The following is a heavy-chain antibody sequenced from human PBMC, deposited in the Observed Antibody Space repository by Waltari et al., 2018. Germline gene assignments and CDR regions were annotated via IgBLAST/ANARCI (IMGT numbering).Heavy chain of an antibody. CDR3: ARRGGTGPFDY. D-gene: IGHD3-9*01. J-gene: IGHJ4*02. V-gene: IGHV4-34*01. CDR1: GGSFSGYY. Sequence: QVQLQQWGAGLLKPSETLSLPCAVYGGSFSGYYWSWIRQPPGKGLEWIGEINHSGSTNYNPSLKSRVTISVDTSKNQFSLKLSSVTAADTAVYYCARRGGTGPFDYWGQGTLVTVSS. CDR2: INHSGST.